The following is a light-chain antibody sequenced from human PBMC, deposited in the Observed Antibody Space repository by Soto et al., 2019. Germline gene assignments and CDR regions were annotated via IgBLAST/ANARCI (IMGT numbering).Light chain of an antibody. V-gene: IGLV2-8*01. J-gene: IGLJ2*01. Sequence: QSALTQPPSASGSPGQSVTISCTGTSGDVGGYKYVSWYQQHPGKAPKLMIYEVSKRPSGVPDRFSASKSGNTASLTVSGLQAEDEADYYCSSYAGSNNLVFGGGTKLTVL. CDR3: SSYAGSNNLV. CDR1: SGDVGGYKY. CDR2: EVS.